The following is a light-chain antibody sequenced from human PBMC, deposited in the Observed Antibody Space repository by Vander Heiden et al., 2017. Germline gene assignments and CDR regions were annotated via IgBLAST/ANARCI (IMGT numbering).Light chain of an antibody. CDR1: QSISSY. CDR2: AAS. V-gene: IGKV1-39*01. CDR3: QQSDSTLFA. J-gene: IGKJ3*01. Sequence: DIQMTPSPSSLSASVGDRVTITCRASQSISSYLNWYQQKPGKAPKLLIYAASSLQSGVPSRFSGSGSATDFTLTISSLQPADFATYSCQQSDSTLFAFGHRTKVDIK.